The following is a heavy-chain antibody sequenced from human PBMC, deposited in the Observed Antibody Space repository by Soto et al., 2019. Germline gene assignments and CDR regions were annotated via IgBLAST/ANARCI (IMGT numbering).Heavy chain of an antibody. V-gene: IGHV3-23*04. CDR3: AKAFGGIHSRFHY. J-gene: IGHJ4*02. CDR2: ISGSGGRR. CDR1: GFTFSSHA. D-gene: IGHD3-16*01. Sequence: VQVVEFGGGLVQPGGSLRLSCGVSGFTFSSHAMSWVRQAPGKGLEWVSGISGSGGRRDYVDSVKGRFTISRDNSKNTLFLQMEGLRGEDTGMYYCAKAFGGIHSRFHYWGQGTLVTVSS.